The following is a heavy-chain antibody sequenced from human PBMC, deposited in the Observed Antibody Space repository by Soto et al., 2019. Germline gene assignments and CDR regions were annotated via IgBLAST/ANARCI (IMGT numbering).Heavy chain of an antibody. CDR1: GFTFDDNA. Sequence: GGSLRLSCAVSGFTFDDNAMHWVRQAPEKGLECVSGINWKSDIGYADSVKGRFTISRDNAENSLYLHMNSLGAEDTALYYCAISQDRGGRTTFIYWGQGTQVTVSS. V-gene: IGHV3-9*01. J-gene: IGHJ4*02. D-gene: IGHD3-16*01. CDR3: AISQDRGGRTTFIY. CDR2: INWKSDI.